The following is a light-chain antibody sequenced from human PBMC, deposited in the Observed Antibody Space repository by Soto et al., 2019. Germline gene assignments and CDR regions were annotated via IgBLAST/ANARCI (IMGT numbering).Light chain of an antibody. CDR3: QQRSNWPPIFT. J-gene: IGKJ3*01. CDR1: QSVSSY. Sequence: EIVLTQSPATLSLSPGERATLSCRASQSVSSYLAWYQQKPGQAPRLLIYDASNRATGIPAGFSGSGSGTDFTLPISSLEPEDFAVYYCQQRSNWPPIFTFGPGTKVDIK. CDR2: DAS. V-gene: IGKV3-11*01.